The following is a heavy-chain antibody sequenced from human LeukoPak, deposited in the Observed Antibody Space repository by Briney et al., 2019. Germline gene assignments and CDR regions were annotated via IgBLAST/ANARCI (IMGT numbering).Heavy chain of an antibody. CDR1: GFTFSSYS. V-gene: IGHV3-21*01. CDR3: ARGHPRPLLVGATNAFDI. Sequence: PGGSLRLSCAASGFTFSSYSMNWVRQAPGKGLEWVSSISSSSSYIYYADSVKGRFTISRDNAKNSLYLQMNSLRAEDTAVYYCARGHPRPLLVGATNAFDIWGQGTMVTVSS. J-gene: IGHJ3*02. CDR2: ISSSSSYI. D-gene: IGHD1-26*01.